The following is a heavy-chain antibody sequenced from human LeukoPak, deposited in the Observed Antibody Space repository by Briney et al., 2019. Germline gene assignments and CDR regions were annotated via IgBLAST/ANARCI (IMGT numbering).Heavy chain of an antibody. CDR1: GYSFARYW. J-gene: IGHJ3*02. Sequence: GESLKISCKDSGYSFARYWIGWVRQMPGKGLEWMGIIYPGDSNARYSPSFQGQVTISADKSISTAYLQWSSLKASDTAMYYCARPHPGLDVFDIWGQGTMVTVSS. V-gene: IGHV5-51*01. CDR3: ARPHPGLDVFDI. CDR2: IYPGDSNA. D-gene: IGHD5-12*01.